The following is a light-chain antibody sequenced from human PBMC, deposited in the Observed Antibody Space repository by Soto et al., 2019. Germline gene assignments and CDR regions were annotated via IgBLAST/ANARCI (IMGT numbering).Light chain of an antibody. CDR2: EVN. CDR3: NSHGGSNNFWV. CDR1: SSDVGAYNS. J-gene: IGLJ3*02. V-gene: IGLV2-8*01. Sequence: QSVLTQPPSASGSPGQSVTISCTGTSSDVGAYNSVSWYQQHPGKAPRLMIYEVNKRPSGVPDRFSGSKSGNMASLTVSGLQAEDDDDYYCNSHGGSNNFWVFGGGTKLTVL.